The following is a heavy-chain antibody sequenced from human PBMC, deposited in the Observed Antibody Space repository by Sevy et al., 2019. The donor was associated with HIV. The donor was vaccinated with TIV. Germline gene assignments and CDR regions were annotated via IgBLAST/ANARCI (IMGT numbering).Heavy chain of an antibody. CDR3: TTDWGTGNTWVRAFDL. Sequence: GGALRLLLATSGFPFSDAWMKWVRQGSGKGAELVCLIKNEKEGGTTDYGATVKGRSIISRDDSKNTLYLQMSSLKTEDTAIYYCTTDWGTGNTWVRAFDLWGQGTMVTVSS. D-gene: IGHD1-7*01. CDR1: GFPFSDAW. V-gene: IGHV3-15*01. CDR2: IKNEKEGGTT. J-gene: IGHJ3*01.